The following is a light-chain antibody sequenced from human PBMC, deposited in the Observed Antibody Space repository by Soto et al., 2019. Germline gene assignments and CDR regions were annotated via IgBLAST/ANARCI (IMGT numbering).Light chain of an antibody. CDR2: EGS. J-gene: IGLJ2*01. V-gene: IGLV2-23*03. Sequence: QSALTQPASVSGSPGQSITISCTGTSSDVGSYNLVSWYQQHPGKAPKLMIYEGSKRPSGVSNRFSGSKSGNTASLTISGLQAEAEAAYYCCSYAGSSTFGVVFGGGTQLTVL. CDR1: SSDVGSYNL. CDR3: CSYAGSSTFGVV.